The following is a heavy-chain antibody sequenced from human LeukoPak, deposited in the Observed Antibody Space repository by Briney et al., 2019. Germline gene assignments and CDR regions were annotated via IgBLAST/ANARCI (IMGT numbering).Heavy chain of an antibody. D-gene: IGHD5-24*01. CDR2: IKQDGSEK. CDR1: GFTFSSYW. J-gene: IGHJ6*02. CDR3: ARVKRWLQGYYYYGMDV. Sequence: PGGSLRLSCAASGFTFSSYWMSRVRQAPGKGLEWVANIKQDGSEKYYVDSVKGRFTISRDNAKNSLYLQMNSLRAEDTAVYYCARVKRWLQGYYYYGMDVWGQGTTVTVSS. V-gene: IGHV3-7*01.